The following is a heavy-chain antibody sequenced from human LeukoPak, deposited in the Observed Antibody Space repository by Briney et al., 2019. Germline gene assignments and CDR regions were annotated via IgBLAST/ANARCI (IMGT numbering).Heavy chain of an antibody. D-gene: IGHD3-22*01. CDR2: IYTSGST. Sequence: PSQTLSLTCTVSGGSISSGTYYWNWIRQPAGKGLEWIGRIYTSGSTNYNPSLKSRVTISVDTSKNQFSLKLTSVTAADTAMYYRARDPYDTSANDAFDIWGQGTMVSVSS. V-gene: IGHV4-61*02. CDR1: GGSISSGTYY. J-gene: IGHJ3*02. CDR3: ARDPYDTSANDAFDI.